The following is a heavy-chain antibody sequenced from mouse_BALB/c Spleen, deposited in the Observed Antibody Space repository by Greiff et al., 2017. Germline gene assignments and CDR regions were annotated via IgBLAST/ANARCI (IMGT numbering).Heavy chain of an antibody. J-gene: IGHJ1*01. V-gene: IGHV1-7*01. D-gene: IGHD1-1*01. CDR1: GYTFTSYW. Sequence: QVQLQQSGAELAKPGASVKMSCKASGYTFTSYWMHWVKQRPGQGLEWIGYINPSTGYTEYNQKFKDKATLTADKSSSTAYMQLSSLTSEDSAVYYCARCTTVVATDFDVWGAGTTVTVSS. CDR3: ARCTTVVATDFDV. CDR2: INPSTGYT.